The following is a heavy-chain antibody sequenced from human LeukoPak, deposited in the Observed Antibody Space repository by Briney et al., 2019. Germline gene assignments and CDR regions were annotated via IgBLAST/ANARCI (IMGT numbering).Heavy chain of an antibody. CDR1: GFTFSSYA. J-gene: IGHJ4*02. CDR3: ARDSWPDFWSGYYVFARGGGEPKTFDY. Sequence: GGSLRLSCAASGFTFSSYAMNWVRQAPGRGLEWVSYIGPSGTAIYYADSVKGRFTISRDNARNSLFLQMNSLRAEDTAVYYCARDSWPDFWSGYYVFARGGGEPKTFDYWGQGTLVTVSS. D-gene: IGHD3-3*01. CDR2: IGPSGTAI. V-gene: IGHV3-48*01.